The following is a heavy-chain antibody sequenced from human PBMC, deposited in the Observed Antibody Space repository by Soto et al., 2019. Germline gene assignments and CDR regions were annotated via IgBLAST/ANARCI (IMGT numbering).Heavy chain of an antibody. CDR3: ARVGVVTAAGTSDY. D-gene: IGHD6-13*01. CDR1: GFTFSSYS. CDR2: ISSSSSYI. Sequence: GGSLRLSCAASGFTFSSYSMNWVRQAPGKGLEWVSSISSSSSYIYYADSVKGRFTISRDNAKNSLYLQMNSLRAEHTAVYYCARVGVVTAAGTSDYWGQGTLVTVSS. V-gene: IGHV3-21*01. J-gene: IGHJ4*02.